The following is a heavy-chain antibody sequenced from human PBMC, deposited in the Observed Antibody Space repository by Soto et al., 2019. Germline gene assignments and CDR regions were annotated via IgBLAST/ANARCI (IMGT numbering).Heavy chain of an antibody. CDR1: GGSISSSSYY. CDR3: ARHPDYYDSSGYYNWFDP. D-gene: IGHD3-22*01. CDR2: IYYSGST. Sequence: SETLSLTCTVSGGSISSSSYYWGWIRQPPGKGLEWIGSIYYSGSTYYNPSLKSRVTISVDTSKNQFYLTRSSVTAADTAVYYCARHPDYYDSSGYYNWFDPWGQGTLVTVSS. J-gene: IGHJ5*02. V-gene: IGHV4-39*01.